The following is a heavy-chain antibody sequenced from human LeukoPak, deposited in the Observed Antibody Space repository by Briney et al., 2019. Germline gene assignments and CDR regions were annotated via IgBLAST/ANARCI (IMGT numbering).Heavy chain of an antibody. V-gene: IGHV3-23*01. CDR1: GFTFSSDA. Sequence: AGGSLRLSCVASGFTFSSDAMTWVRQAPGKGLEWVSSISGSGDTTNYADSVRGRFTISRDNAKKMLYLQMNSLRAEDTALYYCARDIDSVVDAFDIWGQGTMVTVSS. D-gene: IGHD5/OR15-5a*01. CDR3: ARDIDSVVDAFDI. CDR2: ISGSGDTT. J-gene: IGHJ3*02.